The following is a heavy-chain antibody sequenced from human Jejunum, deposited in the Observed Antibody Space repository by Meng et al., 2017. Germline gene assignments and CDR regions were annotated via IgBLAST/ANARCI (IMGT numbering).Heavy chain of an antibody. J-gene: IGHJ4*02. V-gene: IGHV4-59*01. CDR2: TSYNGNT. D-gene: IGHD2-15*01. CDR1: GVSLRIYY. Sequence: SETLSLTCTVSGVSLRIYYWSWIRQPPGKGLEWIGYTSYNGNTNSNRSLKSRVTISLDTSKNQFSLKLSSVTAADAAIYYCARFETKCTPRGMNFDYWGQGTLVTVSS. CDR3: ARFETKCTPRGMNFDY.